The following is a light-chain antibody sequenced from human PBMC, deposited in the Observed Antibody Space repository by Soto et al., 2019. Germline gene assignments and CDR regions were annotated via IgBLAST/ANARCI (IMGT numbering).Light chain of an antibody. J-gene: IGKJ4*01. CDR1: QSVSSY. Sequence: EIVLTQSPATLSLSPGERATLSCRASQSVSSYLAWYQQKPGQAPRLLIYDASNRATGIPARFSGSGSVTDFTLTISSLVPEDFAIYYCQQRSNWPSLTFGGGTKVEIK. CDR3: QQRSNWPSLT. CDR2: DAS. V-gene: IGKV3-11*01.